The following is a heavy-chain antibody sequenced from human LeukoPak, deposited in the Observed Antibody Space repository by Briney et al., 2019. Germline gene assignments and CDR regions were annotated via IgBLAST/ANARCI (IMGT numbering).Heavy chain of an antibody. J-gene: IGHJ4*02. CDR1: GFTFSSYW. V-gene: IGHV3-74*01. CDR3: ASTPTYYYGSGSYYRGSIDY. CDR2: INSDGSST. D-gene: IGHD3-10*01. Sequence: GGSLRLSCAASGFTFSSYWMHWVRQAPGKGLVWVSRINSDGSSTSYAGSVKGRFTISRDNAKNTLYLQMNSLRAEDTAVYYCASTPTYYYGSGSYYRGSIDYWGQGTLVTVSS.